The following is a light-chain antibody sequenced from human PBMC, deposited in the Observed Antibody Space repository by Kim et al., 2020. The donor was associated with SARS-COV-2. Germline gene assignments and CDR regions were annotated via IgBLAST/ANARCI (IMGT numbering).Light chain of an antibody. CDR3: HQYIRSPYS. V-gene: IGKV3-20*01. CDR2: DAS. Sequence: EILLTQSPGTLSLSPGERATLSCRANQRISSNYLAWYQHKPGQSPRLLIRDASNRATGIPDRFSGSGSGTDFTLTISRLEPEDFAVYYCHQYIRSPYSFGQGTKLEI. J-gene: IGKJ2*03. CDR1: QRISSNY.